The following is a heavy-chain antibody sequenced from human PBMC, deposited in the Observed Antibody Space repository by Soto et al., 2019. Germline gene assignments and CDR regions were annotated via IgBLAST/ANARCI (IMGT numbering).Heavy chain of an antibody. J-gene: IGHJ4*02. CDR1: GGSISSYY. V-gene: IGHV4-59*01. CDR2: MYYTGRS. D-gene: IGHD2-21*02. Sequence: SETLSLTCTVSGGSISSYYWSWIRQPPGKGLEWIGYMYYTGRSNYTPSLKSRVTMSVDTSKNQLSLKLSSVTAADTAVYYCVRGYEYCGGDCFFDWGQGTLVTVSS. CDR3: VRGYEYCGGDCFFD.